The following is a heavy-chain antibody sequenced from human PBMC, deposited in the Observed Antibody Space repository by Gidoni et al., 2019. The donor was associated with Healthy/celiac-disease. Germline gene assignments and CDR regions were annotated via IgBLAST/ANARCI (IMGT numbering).Heavy chain of an antibody. V-gene: IGHV4-38-2*01. CDR3: ARHGDPWELLPWFLVY. CDR2: IYHRGST. CDR1: GYSISTGYY. J-gene: IGHJ4*02. D-gene: IGHD1-26*01. Sequence: GQLQDSGPGLLQPSTNLSLTCAVPGYSISTGYYWGWIRQPPGKGLEWIGSIYHRGSTSYNPSLKSRVPISVDTSKTQFSRKLSSVTAADTAVYYCARHGDPWELLPWFLVYWDQRTLVTVSS.